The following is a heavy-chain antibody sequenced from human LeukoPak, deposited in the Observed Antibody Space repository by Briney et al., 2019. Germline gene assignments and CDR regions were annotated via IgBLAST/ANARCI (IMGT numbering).Heavy chain of an antibody. CDR3: ARRGAEDYFDY. J-gene: IGHJ4*02. CDR1: GYAFSMYW. CDR2: IYPGDSDT. D-gene: IGHD3-16*01. V-gene: IGHV5-51*01. Sequence: GESLKISCKGSGYAFSMYWIAWVRQMPGKGPECMGIIYPGDSDTRYSPSFQGQVTISADKSINTAYLQWSTLKASDIAMYYCARRGAEDYFDYWGQGALVTVSS.